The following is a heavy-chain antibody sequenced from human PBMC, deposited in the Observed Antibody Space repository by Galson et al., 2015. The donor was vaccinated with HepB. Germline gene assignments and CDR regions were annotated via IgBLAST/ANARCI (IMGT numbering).Heavy chain of an antibody. D-gene: IGHD3-3*01. CDR3: ARGAGGLGVEDYDFWSGFYAFDI. CDR1: GFTFSSYG. J-gene: IGHJ3*02. Sequence: SVRLSCAASGFTFSSYGMHWVRQAPGKGLEWVAVIWYDGSNKYYADSVKGRFTISRDNSKNTLYLQMNSLRAEDTAVYYCARGAGGLGVEDYDFWSGFYAFDIWGQGTMVTVSS. CDR2: IWYDGSNK. V-gene: IGHV3-33*01.